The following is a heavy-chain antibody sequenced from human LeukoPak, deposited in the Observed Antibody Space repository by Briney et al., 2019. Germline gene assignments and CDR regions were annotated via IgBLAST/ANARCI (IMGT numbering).Heavy chain of an antibody. CDR3: ASRRLLSAFDF. J-gene: IGHJ3*01. CDR1: GGSFSGYY. Sequence: SETLSLTCAVYGGSFSGYYWSWIRQPPGKGLEWIGEINHSGNTNYNPSLKSRVTILVDTSKNQFSLKVSSVAAADTAVYYCASRRLLSAFDFWGQGTMVTVSS. D-gene: IGHD2-15*01. V-gene: IGHV4-34*01. CDR2: INHSGNT.